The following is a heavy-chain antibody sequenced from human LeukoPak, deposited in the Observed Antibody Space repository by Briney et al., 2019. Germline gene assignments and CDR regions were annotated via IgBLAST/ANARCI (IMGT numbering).Heavy chain of an antibody. D-gene: IGHD3-10*01. CDR3: ARVFGELFLDY. CDR1: GGSISSSSYY. Sequence: PSETLSLTCTVSGGSISSSSYYWGWIRQPPGKWLECIGNIYYSGSTYYNPSLKSRVTITLDTSKNQFSLKLSSVTAEDTAVYYCARVFGELFLDYWGQGNLVTVSS. V-gene: IGHV4-39*01. J-gene: IGHJ4*02. CDR2: IYYSGST.